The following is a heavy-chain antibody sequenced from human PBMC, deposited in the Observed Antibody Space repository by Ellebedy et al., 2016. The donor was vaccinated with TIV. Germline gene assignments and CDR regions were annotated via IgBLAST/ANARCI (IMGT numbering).Heavy chain of an antibody. CDR1: GYSFTSYW. CDR3: ARQVDIVATTHFDY. V-gene: IGHV5-10-1*01. D-gene: IGHD5-12*01. J-gene: IGHJ4*02. CDR2: IDPSDSYT. Sequence: GESLKISXKGSGYSFTSYWISWVRQMPGKGLEWMGRIDPSDSYTNYSPSFQGHVTISADKSISTAYLQWSSLKASDTAMYYCARQVDIVATTHFDYWGQGTLVTVSS.